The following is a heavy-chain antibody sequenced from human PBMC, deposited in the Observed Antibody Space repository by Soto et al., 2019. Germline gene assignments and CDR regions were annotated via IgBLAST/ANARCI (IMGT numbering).Heavy chain of an antibody. Sequence: SETLSLTCAVYGGSFSGYYWSWIRQPPGKGLEWIGEINHSGSTDYNPSLKSRVNISVDTSKNPFSLKLSSVTAADTAVYYCARDSSSWYAYYYYGMEVWGKGTTVAVSS. V-gene: IGHV4-34*01. CDR3: ARDSSSWYAYYYYGMEV. J-gene: IGHJ6*04. D-gene: IGHD6-13*01. CDR2: INHSGST. CDR1: GGSFSGYY.